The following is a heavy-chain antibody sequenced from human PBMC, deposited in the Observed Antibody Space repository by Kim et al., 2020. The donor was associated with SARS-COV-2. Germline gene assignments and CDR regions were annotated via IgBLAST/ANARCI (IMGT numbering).Heavy chain of an antibody. V-gene: IGHV3-33*01. Sequence: GGSLRLSCAASGFTFSSYGMHWVRQAPGKGLEWVAVIWYDGSNKYYADSVKGRFTISRDNSKNTLYLQMNSLRAEDTAVYYCARDKTRGLVSYYYGMDVWGQGTTVTVSS. J-gene: IGHJ6*02. CDR1: GFTFSSYG. CDR2: IWYDGSNK. D-gene: IGHD6-19*01. CDR3: ARDKTRGLVSYYYGMDV.